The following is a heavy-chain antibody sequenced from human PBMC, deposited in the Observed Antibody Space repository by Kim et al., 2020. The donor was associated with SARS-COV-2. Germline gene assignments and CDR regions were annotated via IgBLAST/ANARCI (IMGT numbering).Heavy chain of an antibody. CDR3: AKSGRYCSGGSCYSDDFDY. CDR2: INHSGGST. Sequence: GGSLRLSCTASGFTFSNYAMSWVRQAPGKGLEWVSAINHSGGSTYYADSVKGRFTISRDNSKNILYLQMNSLRAEDTAVYYCAKSGRYCSGGSCYSDDFDYWGQGTLVTVSS. V-gene: IGHV3-23*01. J-gene: IGHJ4*02. D-gene: IGHD2-15*01. CDR1: GFTFSNYA.